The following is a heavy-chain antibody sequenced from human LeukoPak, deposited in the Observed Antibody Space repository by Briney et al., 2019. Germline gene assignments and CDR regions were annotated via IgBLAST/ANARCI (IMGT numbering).Heavy chain of an antibody. V-gene: IGHV3-23*01. CDR3: AKRYGGSSGLYNFDY. CDR1: GFTFSSYA. D-gene: IGHD1-26*01. CDR2: ITGSTGST. J-gene: IGHJ4*02. Sequence: GGSLRLSCAASGFTFSSYAMTWVRQPPGKGLEGVSSITGSTGSTYYADSVKGRFTIPRDNSKNTLYLQMNSLRAEDTAVYYCAKRYGGSSGLYNFDYWGQGTLVTVSS.